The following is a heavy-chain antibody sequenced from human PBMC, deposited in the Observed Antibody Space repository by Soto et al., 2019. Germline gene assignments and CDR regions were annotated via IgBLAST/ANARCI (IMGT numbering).Heavy chain of an antibody. D-gene: IGHD6-19*01. CDR3: ARDLSRAGASYYYYYMDV. CDR1: GFTVSSNY. CDR2: IYSGGST. J-gene: IGHJ6*03. Sequence: EVQLVESGGGLVQPGGSLRLSCAASGFTVSSNYMSWVRQAPGKGLEWVSVIYSGGSTYYADSVKGRFTISRDNSKNTLYLQMNSLRAEDTAVYYCARDLSRAGASYYYYYMDVWGKGTTVTVSS. V-gene: IGHV3-66*01.